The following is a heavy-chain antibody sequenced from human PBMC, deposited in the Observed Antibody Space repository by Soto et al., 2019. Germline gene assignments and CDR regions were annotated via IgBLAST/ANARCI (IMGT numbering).Heavy chain of an antibody. Sequence: EVQLVESGGGLIQPGGSLRLSCVASGLTVSHNYMAWVRQAPEMGLEWVSILYTEGTTYYADYVEGRFTISRDSSKNTLLLQMNSLRAEDTAVYYCVRPRPSGENYGMDVWGQGTTVTVSS. CDR2: LYTEGTT. J-gene: IGHJ6*02. V-gene: IGHV3-53*01. CDR3: VRPRPSGENYGMDV. D-gene: IGHD3-16*01. CDR1: GLTVSHNY.